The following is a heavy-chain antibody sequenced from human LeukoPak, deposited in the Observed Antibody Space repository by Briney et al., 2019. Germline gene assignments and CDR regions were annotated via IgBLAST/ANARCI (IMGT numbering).Heavy chain of an antibody. J-gene: IGHJ5*02. D-gene: IGHD3-10*01. V-gene: IGHV1-8*01. CDR2: MNPNSGNT. CDR1: GYTFTSYD. CDR3: ARMALKAMVRGVTPGFDP. Sequence: ASVKVSCKASGYTFTSYDINWVRQATGQGLEWMGWMNPNSGNTGYAQKFQGRVTMTRNTSISTAYMELSRLRSDDTAVYYCARMALKAMVRGVTPGFDPWGQGTLVTVSS.